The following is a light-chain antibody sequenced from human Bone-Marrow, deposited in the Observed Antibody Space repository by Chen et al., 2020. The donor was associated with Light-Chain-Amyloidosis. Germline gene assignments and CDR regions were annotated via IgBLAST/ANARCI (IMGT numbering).Light chain of an antibody. V-gene: IGKV1-39*01. Sequence: DIQMTQSPSSLSASVGGRVTITCRSSQSINNYLNWFQQKPGKAPKLLIFAASNLQSGVPSRFSGSGSGTAFTLTISSLQPEDFASYYCQRGYSKPFTFGPGTKVDFK. CDR1: QSINNY. CDR3: QRGYSKPFT. J-gene: IGKJ3*01. CDR2: AAS.